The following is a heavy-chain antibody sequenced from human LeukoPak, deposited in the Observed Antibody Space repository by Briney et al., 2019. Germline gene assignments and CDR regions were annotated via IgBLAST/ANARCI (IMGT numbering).Heavy chain of an antibody. CDR1: GGSISRYY. J-gene: IGHJ4*02. D-gene: IGHD3-10*01. Sequence: SETLSLTCTVSGGSISRYYWSWIRRPPGKGLEWIGYVDYSGSTNYSPSLKSRVTISLDTSKKQFSLKLSSVTAADTAVYYCARDFDGNYYFHHWGQGTLVTVSS. CDR3: ARDFDGNYYFHH. CDR2: VDYSGST. V-gene: IGHV4-59*01.